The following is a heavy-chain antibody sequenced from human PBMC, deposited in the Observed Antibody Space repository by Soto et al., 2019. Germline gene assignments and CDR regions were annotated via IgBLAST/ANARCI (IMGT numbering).Heavy chain of an antibody. Sequence: PLRHSCSSSLFTFSSYAMSWVRQAPGKGLEWVSAISGSGGSTYYADSVKGRFTISRDNSKNTLYLQMNSLRAEDTAVYYCRIDWLAHFDYWGQGTLVTVSS. CDR1: LFTFSSYA. CDR2: ISGSGGST. V-gene: IGHV3-23*01. D-gene: IGHD3-9*01. J-gene: IGHJ4*02. CDR3: RIDWLAHFDY.